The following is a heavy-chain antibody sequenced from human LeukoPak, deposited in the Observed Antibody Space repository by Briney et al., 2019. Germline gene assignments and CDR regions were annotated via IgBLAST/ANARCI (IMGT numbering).Heavy chain of an antibody. CDR1: GFTFSHFW. CDR2: IKQDGSEK. D-gene: IGHD3-16*01. J-gene: IGHJ6*03. Sequence: GGSLRLSCAASGFTFSHFWMSWVRQTPGKGLEWVANIKQDGSEKYYADSVKGRFTISRDNSKNTLYLQMNSLRAEDTAVYYCAKAGGPLYYYYMDVWGKGTTVTVSS. V-gene: IGHV3-7*01. CDR3: AKAGGPLYYYYMDV.